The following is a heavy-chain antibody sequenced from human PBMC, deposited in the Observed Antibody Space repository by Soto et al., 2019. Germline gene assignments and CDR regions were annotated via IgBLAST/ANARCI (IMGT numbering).Heavy chain of an antibody. CDR3: AREAPPHIVVVPAYFDY. CDR1: GFTFSSYW. Sequence: GGSLRLSCAASGFTFSSYWMSWVRQAPGKGLEWVANIKQDGSEKYYVDSVKGRFTISRDNAKNSLYLQMNSLRAEDTAVYYCAREAPPHIVVVPAYFDYSGQATLVTVSS. V-gene: IGHV3-7*01. CDR2: IKQDGSEK. D-gene: IGHD2-2*01. J-gene: IGHJ4*02.